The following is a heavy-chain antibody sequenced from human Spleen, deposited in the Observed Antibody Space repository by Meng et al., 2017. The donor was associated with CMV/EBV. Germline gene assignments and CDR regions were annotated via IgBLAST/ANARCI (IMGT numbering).Heavy chain of an antibody. V-gene: IGHV3-74*01. Sequence: GESLKISCAASGFTFSSYWMHWVRQAPGKGLVWVSRINSDGSSTSYADSVKGRFTISRDNAKNTLYLQMNSLRAEDTAVYYCARNTPGWHYYYYGMDVWGQGTTVTSP. CDR2: INSDGSST. CDR3: ARNTPGWHYYYYGMDV. J-gene: IGHJ6*02. CDR1: GFTFSSYW. D-gene: IGHD2-15*01.